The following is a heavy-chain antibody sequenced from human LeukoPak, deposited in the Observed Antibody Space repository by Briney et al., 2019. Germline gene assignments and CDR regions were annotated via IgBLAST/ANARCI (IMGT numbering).Heavy chain of an antibody. CDR2: INHSGST. Sequence: SETLSLTCAVYGRSFSGYYWSWIRQPPGKGLEWIGEINHSGSTNYNPSLKSRVSTSVDSSKNQFSLKVSSVTAADTAVYYCARGSDTAAGLYWGQGTLVTVSS. J-gene: IGHJ4*02. D-gene: IGHD6-13*01. CDR1: GRSFSGYY. CDR3: ARGSDTAAGLY. V-gene: IGHV4-34*01.